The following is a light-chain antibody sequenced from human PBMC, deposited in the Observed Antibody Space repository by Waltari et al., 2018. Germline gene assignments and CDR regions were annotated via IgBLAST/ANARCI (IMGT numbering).Light chain of an antibody. V-gene: IGLV2-14*03. CDR1: SSDVGGYNY. CDR3: SSYTGSSTLVV. Sequence: QSALTQPASVSGSPGQSITISCTGTSSDVGGYNYVSWYQQHPGKAPKLMSYDVSDRPSGVSSRFSGSKYGNTASLIISGLQAEDEADYYCSSYTGSSTLVVFGGGTKLTVL. CDR2: DVS. J-gene: IGLJ2*01.